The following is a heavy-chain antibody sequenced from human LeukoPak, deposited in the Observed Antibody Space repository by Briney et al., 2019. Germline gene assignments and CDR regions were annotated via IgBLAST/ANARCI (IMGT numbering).Heavy chain of an antibody. CDR1: GGSTSSSSYY. J-gene: IGHJ4*02. CDR3: ARRDWTGELDY. D-gene: IGHD3/OR15-3a*01. CDR2: IYYSGST. Sequence: KASETLSLTCTVSGGSTSSSSYYWGWIRQPPGKGLEWIGSIYYSGSTYYNPSLKSRVTISVDTSKNQFSLKLSSVTAADTAVYYCARRDWTGELDYWGQGTLVTVSS. V-gene: IGHV4-39*01.